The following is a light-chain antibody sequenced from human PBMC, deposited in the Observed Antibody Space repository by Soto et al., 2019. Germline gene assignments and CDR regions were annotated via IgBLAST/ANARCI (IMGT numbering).Light chain of an antibody. CDR1: QSVTNNF. J-gene: IGKJ3*01. V-gene: IGKV3-20*01. CDR3: QQYGTPLFT. Sequence: IVLTQSPGTLSLSPGERATLSCGASQSVTNNFLAWYQQKPGQAPRLLIYGASSRATGVPDRFSGSGSGTGFTLHNSRPGPGDFAVYYCQQYGTPLFTFGPGTKVDIK. CDR2: GAS.